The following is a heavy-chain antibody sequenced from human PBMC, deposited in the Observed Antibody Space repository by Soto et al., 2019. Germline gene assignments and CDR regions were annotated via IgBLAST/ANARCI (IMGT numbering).Heavy chain of an antibody. Sequence: ASVKVSCKASGYTFTSYYMHWVRQAPGQGLEWMGRISAYNGSTNYAQKLQGRVTMTTDTSTSTAYMELRSLRSDDTAVYYCARDEGGYSYGKIDYWGQGTLVTVSS. D-gene: IGHD5-18*01. J-gene: IGHJ4*02. V-gene: IGHV1-18*04. CDR1: GYTFTSYY. CDR2: ISAYNGST. CDR3: ARDEGGYSYGKIDY.